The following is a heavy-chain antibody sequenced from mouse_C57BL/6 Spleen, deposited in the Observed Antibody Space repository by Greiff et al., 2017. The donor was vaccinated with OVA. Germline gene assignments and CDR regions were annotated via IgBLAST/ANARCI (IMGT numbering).Heavy chain of an antibody. D-gene: IGHD2-5*01. CDR2: IYPGSGST. CDR1: GYTFTEYS. J-gene: IGHJ4*01. Sequence: VQLQQSGAELVKPGASVKLSCKASGYTFTEYSIHWVKQRSGQGLEWIGWIYPGSGSTKYNEKFKDKATLTVDKSSSTAYMALSSLTSEDSAVYFCARDKFYSNWGYYAMDDWGQGTSVTVSS. V-gene: IGHV1-62-2*01. CDR3: ARDKFYSNWGYYAMDD.